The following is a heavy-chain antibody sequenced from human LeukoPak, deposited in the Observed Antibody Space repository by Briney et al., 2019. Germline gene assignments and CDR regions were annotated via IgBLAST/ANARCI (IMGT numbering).Heavy chain of an antibody. J-gene: IGHJ4*02. CDR2: IPYDGSNK. CDR3: ARPILLRFLEWWGFDY. D-gene: IGHD3-3*01. V-gene: IGHV3-30*04. CDR1: GFTFSSYA. Sequence: PGGSLRLSCAASGFTFSSYAIHWVRQAPGKGLEWVAVIPYDGSNKYYADSVKGRFTISRDNSKNTLYLQMNSLRAEDTAVYYCARPILLRFLEWWGFDYWGQGTLVTVSS.